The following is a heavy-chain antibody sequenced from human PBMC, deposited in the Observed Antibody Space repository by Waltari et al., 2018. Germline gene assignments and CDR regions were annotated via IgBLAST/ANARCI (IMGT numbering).Heavy chain of an antibody. V-gene: IGHV1-69*01. Sequence: QVQLVQSGAEVKKPGSSVKVSCKASGGTFSSYAISWVRQAPGQGLEWMGGIIPIFGTANYAQKFQGRVTITADESTSTAYMELSSLRSEDTVVYYCARDRGIVVVVAARSYYGMDVWGQGTTVTVSS. D-gene: IGHD2-15*01. CDR3: ARDRGIVVVVAARSYYGMDV. J-gene: IGHJ6*02. CDR2: IIPIFGTA. CDR1: GGTFSSYA.